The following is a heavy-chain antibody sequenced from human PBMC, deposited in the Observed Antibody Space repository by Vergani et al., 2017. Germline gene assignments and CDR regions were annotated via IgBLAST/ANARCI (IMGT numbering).Heavy chain of an antibody. CDR1: GFTFSGYY. J-gene: IGHJ5*02. CDR3: AREWAAYYYDSSGYRYNWFDP. CDR2: VNPNSGGT. D-gene: IGHD3-22*01. Sequence: QVQLVQSGAEVKKPGASVKVSCKTSGFTFSGYYIHWVRQAPGQGLEWMGWVNPNSGGTNYAQKFQGRVTMTRDTSINTAYMELSSLRSEDTAVYYCAREWAAYYYDSSGYRYNWFDPWGQGTLVTVSS. V-gene: IGHV1-2*02.